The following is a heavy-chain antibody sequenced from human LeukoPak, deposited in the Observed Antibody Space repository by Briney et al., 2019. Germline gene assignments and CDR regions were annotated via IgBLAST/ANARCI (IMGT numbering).Heavy chain of an antibody. CDR2: IYYSGST. D-gene: IGHD3-10*01. V-gene: IGHV4-39*01. CDR3: ARSPLGWFGESTALASDI. J-gene: IGHJ3*02. Sequence: PSETLSLTCTVSGGSISSSSYYWGWIRQPPGKGLEWIGSIYYSGSTYYNPSLKSRVTISVDTSKNQFSLKLSSVTAADTAVYYCARSPLGWFGESTALASDIWGQGTMVTVSS. CDR1: GGSISSSSYY.